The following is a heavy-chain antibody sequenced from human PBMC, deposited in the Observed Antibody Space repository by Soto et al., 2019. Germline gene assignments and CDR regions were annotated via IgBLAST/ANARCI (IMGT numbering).Heavy chain of an antibody. CDR1: GFTFSSYA. Sequence: QVQLVESGGGVVQPGRSLRLSCAASGFTFSSYAMHWVRQAPGKGLECVAVISYDGSNKYYADSVKGRFTISRDNSKNTLYLQMNSLRAEDTAVYYCARAGCDGGSCYTMVGLRYGMDVWGQGTTVTVSS. J-gene: IGHJ6*02. D-gene: IGHD2-15*01. CDR2: ISYDGSNK. V-gene: IGHV3-30-3*01. CDR3: ARAGCDGGSCYTMVGLRYGMDV.